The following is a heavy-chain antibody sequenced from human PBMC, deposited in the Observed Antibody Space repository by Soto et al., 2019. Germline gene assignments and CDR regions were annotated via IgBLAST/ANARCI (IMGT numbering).Heavy chain of an antibody. V-gene: IGHV1-69*12. Sequence: QVQLVQSGAEVKKPGSSVKVSCKASGGTFSSYAISWVRQVPGQGLEWMGGIIPIFGTANYAQKFQGRVTITADESTSTAYMELSSLRSEDTAVYYCSQSGAGGIRFDPWGQGTLVTVSS. CDR3: SQSGAGGIRFDP. CDR2: IIPIFGTA. D-gene: IGHD3-16*01. CDR1: GGTFSSYA. J-gene: IGHJ5*02.